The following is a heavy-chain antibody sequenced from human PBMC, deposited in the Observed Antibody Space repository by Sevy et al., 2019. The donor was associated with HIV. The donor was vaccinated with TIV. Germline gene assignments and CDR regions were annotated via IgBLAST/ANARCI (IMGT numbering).Heavy chain of an antibody. D-gene: IGHD5-18*01. CDR2: ISYDGSNK. CDR1: GFTFSSYA. CDR3: ARVKLWLMGYYFDY. Sequence: GGSLRLSCAASGFTFSSYAMHWVRQAPGKGLEWVAVISYDGSNKYYADSVKGRFTISRDNSKNTLYLQMNSLRAEDTAVYYCARVKLWLMGYYFDYWGQGTLVTVSS. V-gene: IGHV3-30*04. J-gene: IGHJ4*02.